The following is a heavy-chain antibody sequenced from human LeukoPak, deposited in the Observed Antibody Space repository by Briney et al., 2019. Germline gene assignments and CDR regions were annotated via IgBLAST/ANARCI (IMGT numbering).Heavy chain of an antibody. J-gene: IGHJ4*02. CDR2: ISYDGSNN. CDR1: GFTFSSYA. CDR3: AREGYSSGWYDY. V-gene: IGHV3-30-3*01. D-gene: IGHD6-19*01. Sequence: GGSLRLSCAASGFTFSSYAMHWVRQAPGKGLEWVAVISYDGSNNYYAASVKGRFTISREKSKNTLYLQMNSLRAEDTAVYYCAREGYSSGWYDYWGQGTLVTVSS.